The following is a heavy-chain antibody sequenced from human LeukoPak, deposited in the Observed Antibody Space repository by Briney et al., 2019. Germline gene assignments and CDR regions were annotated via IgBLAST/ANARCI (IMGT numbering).Heavy chain of an antibody. CDR1: GYTFTSYG. J-gene: IGHJ5*02. Sequence: ASVKVSCKASGYTFTSYGISWVRQAPGQGLEWMGWISAYNGNTNYAQKLQGRVTMTRDTSTSTVYMELSSLRSEDTAVYYCARETPRRGYSYGPRSNWFDPWGQGTLVTVSS. D-gene: IGHD5-18*01. CDR3: ARETPRRGYSYGPRSNWFDP. CDR2: ISAYNGNT. V-gene: IGHV1-18*01.